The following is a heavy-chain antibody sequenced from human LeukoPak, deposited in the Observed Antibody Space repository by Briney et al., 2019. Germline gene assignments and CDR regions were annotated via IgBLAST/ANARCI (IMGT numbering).Heavy chain of an antibody. CDR2: ISYDGSNK. V-gene: IGHV3-30*18. CDR3: AKEGRDGFNYDY. CDR1: RFTFSSYG. Sequence: PGRSLRLSCAASRFTFSSYGTHCVREAPGKGLECVSVISYDGSNKYYADSVKGRFTVSRDNSKNTLYLQMNSLRAEDTAVYYCAKEGRDGFNYDYGGQGALVTVSS. D-gene: IGHD5-24*01. J-gene: IGHJ4*02.